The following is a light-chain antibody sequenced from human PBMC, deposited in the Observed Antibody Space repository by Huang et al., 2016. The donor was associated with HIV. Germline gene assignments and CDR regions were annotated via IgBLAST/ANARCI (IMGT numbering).Light chain of an antibody. CDR2: DAS. Sequence: DIQMTQSPSSLSASLGDKVTITCQASLDINNYLNWYQQKPGQAPKLLIYDASNLETGVPSRFSGSRSGTHFTFTVSSLQPEDVATYHCQQYDTLPWTFGRGTKVEI. V-gene: IGKV1-33*01. CDR1: LDINNY. CDR3: QQYDTLPWT. J-gene: IGKJ1*01.